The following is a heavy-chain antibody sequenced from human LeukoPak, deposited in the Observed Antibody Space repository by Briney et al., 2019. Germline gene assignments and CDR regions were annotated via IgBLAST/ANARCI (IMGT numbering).Heavy chain of an antibody. D-gene: IGHD2-21*01. V-gene: IGHV4-39*01. Sequence: SETLSLTCTVSGGSISSSSYYWGWIRQPPGKGLEWIGGIYYSGSTYYNPSLKSRVTISVDTSKNQFSLKLSSVTAADTAVFYCARHKNCASITHCHFDSWGQGILVTVSS. J-gene: IGHJ4*02. CDR1: GGSISSSSYY. CDR3: ARHKNCASITHCHFDS. CDR2: IYYSGST.